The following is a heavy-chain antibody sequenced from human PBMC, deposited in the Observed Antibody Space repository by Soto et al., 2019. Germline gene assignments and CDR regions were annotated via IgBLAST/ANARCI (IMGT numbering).Heavy chain of an antibody. CDR2: TYYRSKWYN. J-gene: IGHJ3*02. Sequence: LSLTCAISWDCVSRNSAAWNWIRQSPSRGLEWLVRTYYRSKWYNDYAVSVKSRITINPDTSKNQFSLQLNSVTPEDTAVYYCAREGYSSGRPGFAFDIWGQGTMVTVSS. D-gene: IGHD6-19*01. V-gene: IGHV6-1*01. CDR3: AREGYSSGRPGFAFDI. CDR1: WDCVSRNSAA.